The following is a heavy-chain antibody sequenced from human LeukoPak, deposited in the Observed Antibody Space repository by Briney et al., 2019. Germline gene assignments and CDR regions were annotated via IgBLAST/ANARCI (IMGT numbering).Heavy chain of an antibody. CDR3: ANAEGDSSGYYHGWFDP. CDR2: ISYDGSNK. Sequence: PGGSLRLSCAASGFTFSSYGMHWVRKAPGKGLEWVAVISYDGSNKYYADSVKGRFTISRDNSKNTLYLQMNSLRAEDTAVYYCANAEGDSSGYYHGWFDPWGQGTLVTVSS. J-gene: IGHJ5*02. V-gene: IGHV3-30*18. CDR1: GFTFSSYG. D-gene: IGHD3-22*01.